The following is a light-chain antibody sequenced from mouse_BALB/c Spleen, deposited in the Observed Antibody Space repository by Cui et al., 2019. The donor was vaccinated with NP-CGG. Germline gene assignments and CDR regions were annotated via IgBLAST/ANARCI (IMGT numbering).Light chain of an antibody. V-gene: IGLV1*01. Sequence: QAVVTQESALTTSPGETVTLTCRSSTGAVTTSNYANWVQENPDHLFTGLIGGTNNRAPGVPARFSGSLIGDKAALTITGAQTEDEAIYFCVLWYSNHWVFGGGTKLTVL. CDR2: GTN. J-gene: IGLJ1*01. CDR1: TGAVTTSNY. CDR3: VLWYSNHWV.